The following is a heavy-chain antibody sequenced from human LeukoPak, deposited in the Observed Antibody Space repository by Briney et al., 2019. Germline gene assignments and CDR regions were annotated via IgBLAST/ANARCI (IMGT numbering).Heavy chain of an antibody. CDR1: GYTFTSYY. CDR3: ARGRRITMIVVARDY. D-gene: IGHD3-22*01. V-gene: IGHV1-46*01. J-gene: IGHJ4*02. Sequence: GASVELFCNASGYTFTSYYMHWVRHAPGQGLVWMGIINPSGGSTSYAQKFQGRVTMTRDTPTSTVYMELSSLRSEDTAVYYCARGRRITMIVVARDYWGQGTLVTVSS. CDR2: INPSGGST.